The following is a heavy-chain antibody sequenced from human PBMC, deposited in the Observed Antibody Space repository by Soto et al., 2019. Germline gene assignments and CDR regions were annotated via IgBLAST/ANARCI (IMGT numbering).Heavy chain of an antibody. V-gene: IGHV1-18*01. J-gene: IGHJ4*02. Sequence: ASVKISCKASGYTFTSYGISWVRQAPGQGLEWMGWISAYNGNTNYAQKLQGRVTMTTDTSTSTAYMELRSLRSDDTAVYYCARDPVYAVAGDHHFDYWGQGTLVTVSS. CDR2: ISAYNGNT. D-gene: IGHD6-19*01. CDR3: ARDPVYAVAGDHHFDY. CDR1: GYTFTSYG.